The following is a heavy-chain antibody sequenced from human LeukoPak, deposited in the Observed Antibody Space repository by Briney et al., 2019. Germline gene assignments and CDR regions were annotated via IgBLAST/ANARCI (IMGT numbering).Heavy chain of an antibody. Sequence: SETLSLTCTVSGGSISSYYWSWIRQPPGKGLEWIGYIYYSGSTNYNPSLKSRVTISVDASKNQFSLKLSSVTAADTAVYYCARDGVLYYDSSGLDAFDIWGQGTMVTVSS. CDR2: IYYSGST. CDR3: ARDGVLYYDSSGLDAFDI. CDR1: GGSISSYY. V-gene: IGHV4-59*01. D-gene: IGHD3-22*01. J-gene: IGHJ3*02.